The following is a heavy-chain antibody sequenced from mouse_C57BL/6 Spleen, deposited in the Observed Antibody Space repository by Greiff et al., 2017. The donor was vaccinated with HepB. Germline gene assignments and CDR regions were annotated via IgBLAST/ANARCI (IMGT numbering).Heavy chain of an antibody. J-gene: IGHJ2*01. D-gene: IGHD2-1*01. Sequence: VQLQQSGAELVKPGASVKISCKASGYAFSSYWMNWVKQRPGKGLEWIGQIYPGDGDTNYNGKFKGKATLTADKSSSTAYMQLSSLTSEDSAVYFCARGDGNYGYFDYWGQGTTLTVSS. CDR1: GYAFSSYW. V-gene: IGHV1-80*01. CDR3: ARGDGNYGYFDY. CDR2: IYPGDGDT.